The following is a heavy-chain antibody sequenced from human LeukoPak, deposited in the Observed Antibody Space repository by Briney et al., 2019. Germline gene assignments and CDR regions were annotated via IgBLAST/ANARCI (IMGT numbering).Heavy chain of an antibody. CDR2: IYSGGST. Sequence: GGSLRLSCAASGFTFSSYSMNWVRQAPGKGLEWVSVIYSGGSTYYADSVKGRFTISRDNSKNTLYLQMNSLRAEDTAVYYCARVIVTGYYDAFDIWGQGTMVTVSS. CDR1: GFTFSSYS. V-gene: IGHV3-53*01. CDR3: ARVIVTGYYDAFDI. J-gene: IGHJ3*02. D-gene: IGHD3-9*01.